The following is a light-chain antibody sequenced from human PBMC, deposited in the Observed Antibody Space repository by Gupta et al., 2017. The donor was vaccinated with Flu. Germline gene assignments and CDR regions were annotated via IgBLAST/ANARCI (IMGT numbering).Light chain of an antibody. CDR2: GAS. Sequence: ELVFTQSPRTLSLSPGERATLSCRASPSVRSRRYLAWYQQKPGQAPRLLIYGASNLDNGIPDRFSGSGSGTDFTLTISRLEPEDCAVYYWHHYCSSPTFGQGTKVEIK. V-gene: IGKV3-20*01. CDR1: PSVRSRRY. CDR3: HHYCSSPT. J-gene: IGKJ1*01.